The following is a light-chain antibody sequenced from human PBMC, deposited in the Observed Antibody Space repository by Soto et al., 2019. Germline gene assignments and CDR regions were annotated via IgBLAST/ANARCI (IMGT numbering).Light chain of an antibody. CDR3: SSYAGSNNLV. J-gene: IGLJ2*01. Sequence: QSALTQPPFASGSPGQSVTISCTGTSSDVGGYNYVSWYQQHPGNAPKLMIYEVSKRPSGVPGRFSGSKSGNTASLTVSGLQAEDEADYYCSSYAGSNNLVFGGGTKLTVL. CDR2: EVS. V-gene: IGLV2-8*01. CDR1: SSDVGGYNY.